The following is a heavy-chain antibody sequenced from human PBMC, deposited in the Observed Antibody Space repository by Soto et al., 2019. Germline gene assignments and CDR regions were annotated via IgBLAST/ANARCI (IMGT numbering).Heavy chain of an antibody. Sequence: ASVKVSCKASGYTFTSYYMHWVRQAPGQGLEWMGIINPSGGSTSYAQKFQGRVTMTRDTSTSTVYMELSSLRSEDTAVYYCARGSTSMRFLEWPTAVYGMDVWGQGTTVTV. CDR2: INPSGGST. V-gene: IGHV1-46*01. CDR3: ARGSTSMRFLEWPTAVYGMDV. D-gene: IGHD3-3*01. CDR1: GYTFTSYY. J-gene: IGHJ6*02.